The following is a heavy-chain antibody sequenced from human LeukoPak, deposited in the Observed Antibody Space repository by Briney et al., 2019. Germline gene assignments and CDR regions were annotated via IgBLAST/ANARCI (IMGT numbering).Heavy chain of an antibody. CDR3: ARWLNYYDSSGYRYYFDY. D-gene: IGHD3-22*01. Sequence: GESLKISCKGSGYTFTGYYMHWVRQAPGQGLEWMGWINPNSGGTNYARKFQGRVTMTRDTSISTAYMELSRLRSDGTAVYYCARWLNYYDSSGYRYYFDYWGQGTLVTVSS. J-gene: IGHJ4*02. V-gene: IGHV1-2*02. CDR2: INPNSGGT. CDR1: GYTFTGYY.